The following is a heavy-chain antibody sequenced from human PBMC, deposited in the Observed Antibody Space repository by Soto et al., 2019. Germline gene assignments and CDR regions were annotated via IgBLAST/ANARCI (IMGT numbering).Heavy chain of an antibody. CDR2: ISSNGGST. J-gene: IGHJ4*02. CDR1: GFTFSRHA. CDR3: ARFGFTYYYDY. V-gene: IGHV3-64*01. D-gene: IGHD3-10*01. Sequence: GGSLRLSCAASGFTFSRHAMHWVRQAPGKGLEYVSAISSNGGSTYYANSVKGRFTISRDNSKNTLYLQMGSLGAEDMAVYYCARFGFTYYYDYWGQGTLVTVSS.